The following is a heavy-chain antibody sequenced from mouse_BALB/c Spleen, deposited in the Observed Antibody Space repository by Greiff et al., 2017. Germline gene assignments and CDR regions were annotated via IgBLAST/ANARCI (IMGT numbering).Heavy chain of an antibody. J-gene: IGHJ3*01. Sequence: VHLVESGPGLVQPSQSLSITCTVSGFSLTSYGVHWVRQSPGKGLEWLGVIWSGGSTDYNAAFISRLSISKDNSKSQVFFKMNSLQANDTAIYYFSSSSRSPSCGFAYWGQGTLVTVSA. CDR2: IWSGGST. CDR3: SSSSRSPSCGFAY. V-gene: IGHV2-2*02. D-gene: IGHD1-1*01. CDR1: GFSLTSYG.